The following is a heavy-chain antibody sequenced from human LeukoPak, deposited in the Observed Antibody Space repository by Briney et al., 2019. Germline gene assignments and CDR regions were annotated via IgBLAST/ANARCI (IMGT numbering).Heavy chain of an antibody. D-gene: IGHD2-15*01. CDR3: ALRRYCSGGSCYSGNY. CDR1: GGTFSSYA. CDR2: IIPIFGTA. J-gene: IGHJ4*02. Sequence: SVKVSRKASGGTFSSYAISWVRQAPGQGLEWMGGIIPIFGTANYAQKFQGRVTITADESTSTAYMELSSLRSEDTAVYYCALRRYCSGGSCYSGNYWGQGTLVTVSS. V-gene: IGHV1-69*13.